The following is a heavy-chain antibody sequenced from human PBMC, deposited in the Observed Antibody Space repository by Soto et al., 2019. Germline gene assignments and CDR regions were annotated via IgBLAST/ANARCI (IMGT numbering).Heavy chain of an antibody. CDR2: IHPGGGRT. CDR3: ARDVSGPGATYVMDV. V-gene: IGHV1-46*01. Sequence: ASVKVSCKASGYIFSSHCIYCVRQAPGQGLQWMGIIHPGGGRTAYAQKFQGRVTLTRDMSTSTVHMELTSLTYDDTAVYYCARDVSGPGATYVMDVWSQGTTVTVSS. J-gene: IGHJ6*02. CDR1: GYIFSSHC. D-gene: IGHD2-2*01.